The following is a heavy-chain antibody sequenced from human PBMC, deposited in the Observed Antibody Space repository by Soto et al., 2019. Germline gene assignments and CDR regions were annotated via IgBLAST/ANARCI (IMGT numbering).Heavy chain of an antibody. CDR3: ARDEFCSGGSCGFYYYYYGMDV. J-gene: IGHJ6*02. D-gene: IGHD2-15*01. V-gene: IGHV1-18*01. Sequence: ASGKVSCKASGYTFTSYGISWVRQAHGQGLERKGWISAYNGNTNYAQKLQGRVTMTTDTSTSTAYMELRSLRSDDTAVYYCARDEFCSGGSCGFYYYYYGMDVWGQGTTVTVSS. CDR2: ISAYNGNT. CDR1: GYTFTSYG.